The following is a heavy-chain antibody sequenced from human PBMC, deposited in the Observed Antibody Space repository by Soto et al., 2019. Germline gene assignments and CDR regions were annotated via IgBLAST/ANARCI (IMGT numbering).Heavy chain of an antibody. J-gene: IGHJ6*02. D-gene: IGHD2-15*01. Sequence: SGGSLRLSCNASGFTVSSTYTSWVRQAPGMGLEWVAVIESGGSTHYADSVKGRFTISRDIPKNMIYLQLHPLRAEDTAVYYCAKALGPLRLLNYYFYGLDVWGQGTTVTVSS. CDR1: GFTVSSTY. CDR3: AKALGPLRLLNYYFYGLDV. CDR2: IESGGST. V-gene: IGHV3-53*01.